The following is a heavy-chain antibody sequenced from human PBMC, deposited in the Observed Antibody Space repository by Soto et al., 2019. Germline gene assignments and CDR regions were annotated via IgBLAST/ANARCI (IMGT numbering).Heavy chain of an antibody. CDR3: ASPRDYCVSNTNCFIAFDI. D-gene: IGHD2-2*01. J-gene: IGHJ3*02. Sequence: AQLVESGGSLVKPGDSLRLSCAASGFTFGDYIMNWVRQAPGRGLEWVASISHSGTYIFYADSVKGRFTISRDNAKDSLFLRMNSLRVEDTAIYYCASPRDYCVSNTNCFIAFDIWGQGTGVTVSS. CDR1: GFTFGDYI. CDR2: ISHSGTYI. V-gene: IGHV3-21*01.